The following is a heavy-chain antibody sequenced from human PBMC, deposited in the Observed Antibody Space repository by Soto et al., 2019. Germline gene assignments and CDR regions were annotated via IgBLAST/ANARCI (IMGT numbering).Heavy chain of an antibody. J-gene: IGHJ4*02. V-gene: IGHV6-1*01. D-gene: IGHD2-15*01. CDR3: TDLDMQY. Sequence: SQTLSLTCAISGDSVSSNSAAWNWIRQSSSRGLEWLGRTYFRSKWYTGYAPSVKSRITISPDTSKNQFSLQLTSVTPDDTAVYYCTDLDMQYWGQGTLVTVS. CDR2: TYFRSKWYT. CDR1: GDSVSSNSAA.